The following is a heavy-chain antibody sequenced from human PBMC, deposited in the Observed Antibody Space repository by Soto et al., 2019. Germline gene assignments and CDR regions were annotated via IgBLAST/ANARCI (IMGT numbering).Heavy chain of an antibody. CDR1: GYSFTNYW. CDR3: SSHGGYCSNGVCYSNYCYCMDV. J-gene: IGHJ6*02. D-gene: IGHD2-8*01. CDR2: IFPGDSDT. Sequence: GESLKISCKGSGYSFTNYWNGWVRQLAGKGLEWMGIIFPGDSDTRYSPSFQCQVTISADRSSMTAYLQWSSLKASDTAMYYCSSHGGYCSNGVCYSNYCYCMDVWCQGPSVTVSS. V-gene: IGHV5-51*01.